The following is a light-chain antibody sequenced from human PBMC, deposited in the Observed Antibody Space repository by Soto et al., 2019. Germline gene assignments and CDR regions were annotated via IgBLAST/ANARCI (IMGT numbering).Light chain of an antibody. V-gene: IGLV1-44*01. CDR2: NDD. Sequence: QLVLTQSPSASGTPGQRITIYCSGSTSSIGSNAVNWYQQFPGTAPTFFIYNDDQRPSGVPDRFSGSKSGTSASLAISGLHSEDEADYYCATWDDSLDAFVFGTGTKVTVL. CDR3: ATWDDSLDAFV. CDR1: TSSIGSNA. J-gene: IGLJ1*01.